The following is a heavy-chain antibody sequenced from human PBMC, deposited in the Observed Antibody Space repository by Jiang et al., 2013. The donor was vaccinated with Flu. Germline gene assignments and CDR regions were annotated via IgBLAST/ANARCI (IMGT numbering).Heavy chain of an antibody. V-gene: IGHV3-9*01. CDR1: GFTFDDYA. CDR3: AKDVRHGTYDLGHWDYYGMDV. D-gene: IGHD3/OR15-3a*01. CDR2: IWWNSATV. Sequence: VQLVESGGGLVQPGRSLRLSCAASGFTFDDYAMHWVRQAPGKGLEWVSGIWWNSATVGYADSVKGRFTISRDNARNSLFLQMNSLRVEDTALYYCAKDVRHGTYDLGHWDYYGMDVWGQGTTVTVSS. J-gene: IGHJ6*02.